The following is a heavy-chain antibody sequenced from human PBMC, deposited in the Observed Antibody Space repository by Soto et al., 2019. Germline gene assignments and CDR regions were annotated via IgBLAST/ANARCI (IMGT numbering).Heavy chain of an antibody. Sequence: EVQLVESGGGLVQPGRSLRLSCAASGFTFDDYAMHWVRQAPGKGLEWVSGISWNSGSIGYADAVKGRFTISRDNAKNSLYLQMNSLRAEDTALYYCAKEIYDILTGPPDYWGQGTLVTVSS. J-gene: IGHJ4*02. CDR1: GFTFDDYA. CDR3: AKEIYDILTGPPDY. V-gene: IGHV3-9*01. D-gene: IGHD3-9*01. CDR2: ISWNSGSI.